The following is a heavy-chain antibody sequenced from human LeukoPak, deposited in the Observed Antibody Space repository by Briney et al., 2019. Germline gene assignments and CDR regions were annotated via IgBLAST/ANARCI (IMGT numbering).Heavy chain of an antibody. CDR1: GGSISSHY. CDR2: MFYTGST. CDR3: ARPRDGYNFGAFVM. V-gene: IGHV4-59*08. D-gene: IGHD5-24*01. Sequence: SETLSLTCIVSGGSISSHYWSWIRQPPGKGLEWVGNMFYTGSTNYNPSLKSRVTISVDTSKNQFSLKLSSVTAADTAVYYCARPRDGYNFGAFVMWGQGTLVTVSS. J-gene: IGHJ3*02.